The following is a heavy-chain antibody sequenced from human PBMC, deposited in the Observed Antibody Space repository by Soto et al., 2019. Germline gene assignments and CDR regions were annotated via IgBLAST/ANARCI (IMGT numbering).Heavy chain of an antibody. V-gene: IGHV4-30-4*01. CDR1: GGSISSGDYY. CDR3: ARVDYYDSSGYYYFDY. D-gene: IGHD3-22*01. CDR2: IYYSGST. J-gene: IGHJ4*02. Sequence: SETLSLTCTVSGGSISSGDYYWSWIRQPPGKGLEWIGYIYYSGSTYYNPSLKSRVTISVDTSKNQFSLKLSSVTAADTAVYYCARVDYYDSSGYYYFDYWGQGTLVTVSS.